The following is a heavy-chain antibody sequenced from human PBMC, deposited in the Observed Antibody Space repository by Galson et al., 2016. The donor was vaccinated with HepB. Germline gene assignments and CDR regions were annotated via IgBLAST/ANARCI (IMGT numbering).Heavy chain of an antibody. V-gene: IGHV3-15*01. J-gene: IGHJ4*02. Sequence: LRLSCAASGFTFSHAWMSWVRQAPGKGLEWVGHIKNRAEGGTTDYAAPVKGRFYISRDDSEDTLYPQLNSLKTEDTAMYYCTTDLPAIGGQGFDFWGQGILVTVSS. CDR2: IKNRAEGGTT. CDR1: GFTFSHAW. D-gene: IGHD2-15*01. CDR3: TTDLPAIGGQGFDF.